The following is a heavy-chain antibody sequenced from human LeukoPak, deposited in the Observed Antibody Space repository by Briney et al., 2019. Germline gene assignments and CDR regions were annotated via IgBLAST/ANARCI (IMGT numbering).Heavy chain of an antibody. CDR2: INLIGST. D-gene: IGHD5-24*01. V-gene: IGHV4-34*01. CDR3: ARLMGTPHMTGFDY. CDR1: GFTFGSYA. Sequence: LRLSCAASGFTFGSYAMNWVRQTPRKGLEWIGEINLIGSTNYNPSRKSRVTISVDTSKNQFSLKLSSVTAADTAVYYCARLMGTPHMTGFDYWGQGTLVTVSS. J-gene: IGHJ4*02.